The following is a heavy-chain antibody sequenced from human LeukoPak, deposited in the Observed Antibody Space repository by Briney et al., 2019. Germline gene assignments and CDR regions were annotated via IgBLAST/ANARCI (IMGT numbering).Heavy chain of an antibody. CDR1: GVSISTSIYY. CDR3: ARSGHGANSHLKWYFDL. CDR2: LFYSGSA. Sequence: PSETLSLTCNVSGVSISTSIYYWGWIRQPPGRGLEWIGSLFYSGSAYYNQSFKSRLAIHLDTSKNQFSLELTSVTAADTAVYYCARSGHGANSHLKWYFDLWGRGTLVTVSS. D-gene: IGHD4/OR15-4a*01. J-gene: IGHJ2*01. V-gene: IGHV4-39*01.